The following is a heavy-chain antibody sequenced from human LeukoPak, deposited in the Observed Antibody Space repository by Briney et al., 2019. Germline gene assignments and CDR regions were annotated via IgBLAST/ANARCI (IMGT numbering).Heavy chain of an antibody. J-gene: IGHJ4*02. D-gene: IGHD4-23*01. CDR3: ASSRVPRPTVAPDWYFDY. V-gene: IGHV3-23*01. CDR2: ISGSGGST. CDR1: GFTFSSYA. Sequence: GGSLRLSCAASGFTFSSYAMSWVRQAPGKGLEWVSAISGSGGSTYYADSVKGRFTISRDNPKNTLYLQMNSLRAEDTAVYYCASSRVPRPTVAPDWYFDYWGQGTLVTVSS.